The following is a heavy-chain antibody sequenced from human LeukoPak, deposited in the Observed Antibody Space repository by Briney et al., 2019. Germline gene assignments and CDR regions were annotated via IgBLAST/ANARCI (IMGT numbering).Heavy chain of an antibody. CDR3: ASRITIFGVVIIKTYMDV. CDR2: ISGSGGST. CDR1: GFTFSSYA. V-gene: IGHV3-23*01. J-gene: IGHJ6*03. Sequence: PGGSLRLSCAASGFTFSSYAMSWVRQAPGKGLEWVSAISGSGGSTYYADSVKGRFTISRDNSKNTLYLQMNSLRAEDTAVYYCASRITIFGVVIIKTYMDVWGKGTTVTVSS. D-gene: IGHD3-3*01.